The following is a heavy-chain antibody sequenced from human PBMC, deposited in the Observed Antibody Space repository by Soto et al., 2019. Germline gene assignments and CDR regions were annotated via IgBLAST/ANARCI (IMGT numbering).Heavy chain of an antibody. CDR3: ARGKTYYDFWSGYAEGGPFDY. CDR2: INHSGST. J-gene: IGHJ4*02. Sequence: QVQLQQWGAGLLKPSETLSLTCAVYGGSFSGYYWSWIRQPPGKGLEWIGEINHSGSTNYNPSLKRRVTKSVDKSKNQLSLKMRYVTDADKAVYYCARGKTYYDFWSGYAEGGPFDYWGQGTLVTVSS. CDR1: GGSFSGYY. V-gene: IGHV4-34*01. D-gene: IGHD3-3*01.